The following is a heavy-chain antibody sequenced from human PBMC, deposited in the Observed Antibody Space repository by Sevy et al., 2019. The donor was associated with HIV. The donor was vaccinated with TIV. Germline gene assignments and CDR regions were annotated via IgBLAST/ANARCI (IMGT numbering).Heavy chain of an antibody. CDR2: ISAYNGDT. Sequence: ASVKVSCKTSGYTFTTYGIILVRQAPGQGLEWMGWISAYNGDTNYAQKLQGRVSMTTDTSTSTAYLEVRSLRSDDTAVYYCARAATVVTPDSWGQRTLVTVSS. V-gene: IGHV1-18*04. CDR3: ARAATVVTPDS. D-gene: IGHD2-21*02. CDR1: GYTFTTYG. J-gene: IGHJ4*02.